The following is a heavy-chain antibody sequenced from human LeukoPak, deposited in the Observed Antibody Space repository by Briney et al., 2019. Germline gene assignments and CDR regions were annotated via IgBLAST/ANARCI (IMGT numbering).Heavy chain of an antibody. D-gene: IGHD5-12*01. CDR3: ARAMATIGRLGDY. Sequence: PGRSLRLSCVASGFTFSSYAMHWVRQAPGKGLEWVAVISYDGSNKYYADSVKGRFTISRDNSKNTLYVQMNSLRAEDTAVYYRARAMATIGRLGDYWGQGTLVTVSS. CDR1: GFTFSSYA. CDR2: ISYDGSNK. V-gene: IGHV3-30*04. J-gene: IGHJ4*02.